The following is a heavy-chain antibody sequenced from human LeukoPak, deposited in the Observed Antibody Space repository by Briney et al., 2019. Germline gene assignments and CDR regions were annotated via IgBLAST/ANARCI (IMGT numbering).Heavy chain of an antibody. CDR3: ATDFYYGSGSYYNGDY. J-gene: IGHJ4*02. V-gene: IGHV1-24*01. CDR1: GYTLTELS. CDR2: FDPEDGET. Sequence: ASVKVSCKVSGYTLTELSMHWVRQAPGKGLEWMGGFDPEDGETIYAQKFQGRVTMTEDISTDTAYMELSSLRSEDTAVYYCATDFYYGSGSYYNGDYWGQGTLVTVSS. D-gene: IGHD3-10*01.